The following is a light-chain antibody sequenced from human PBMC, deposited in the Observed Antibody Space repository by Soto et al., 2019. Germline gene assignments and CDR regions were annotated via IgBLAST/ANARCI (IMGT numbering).Light chain of an antibody. V-gene: IGKV3-11*01. Sequence: ETVLTQSPATLSLSPGERATLSCRASESVSNSLAWYQHKPGQAPRLLIYNASNRATGIPARFSGIGSGTEFTLTIRSLQSEDFAVYYCQQYNNWPLTFGGGTKVDIK. CDR1: ESVSNS. CDR3: QQYNNWPLT. J-gene: IGKJ4*01. CDR2: NAS.